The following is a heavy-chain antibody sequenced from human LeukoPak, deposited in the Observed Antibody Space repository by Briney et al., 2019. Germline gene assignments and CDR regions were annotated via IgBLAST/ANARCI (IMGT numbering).Heavy chain of an antibody. CDR1: GGTFSSYA. CDR3: ARKEYSYGSSGDWYYGMDV. Sequence: SVTVSCTASGGTFSSYAISWVRQAPGQGLEWMGGIIPTFGTANYAQKFQGRVTITADESTSTAYMELSSLRSEDTAVYYCARKEYSYGSSGDWYYGMDVWGQGTTVTVSS. J-gene: IGHJ6*02. CDR2: IIPTFGTA. V-gene: IGHV1-69*13. D-gene: IGHD5-18*01.